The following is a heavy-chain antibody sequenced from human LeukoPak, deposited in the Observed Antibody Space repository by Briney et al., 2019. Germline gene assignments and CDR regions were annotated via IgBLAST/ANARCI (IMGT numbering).Heavy chain of an antibody. J-gene: IGHJ3*02. CDR2: ISSSGAST. V-gene: IGHV3-23*01. D-gene: IGHD3-10*01. CDR3: AKGVDDILLWFGELLSCAFDI. Sequence: GRCLRLSCAASGFTFSSYAMSWVRQAPGKGLEWVSAISSSGASTYYADSVKGRFTISRDNSKKMLYLQMNSPRAEDTARYYCAKGVDDILLWFGELLSCAFDIWGQGTMVTVSS. CDR1: GFTFSSYA.